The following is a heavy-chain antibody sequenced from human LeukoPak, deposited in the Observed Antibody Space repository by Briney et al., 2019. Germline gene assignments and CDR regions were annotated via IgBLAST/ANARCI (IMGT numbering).Heavy chain of an antibody. V-gene: IGHV4-34*01. J-gene: IGHJ5*02. CDR1: GGSFSGYY. Sequence: SETLSLTYAVYGGSFSGYYWSWIRQSPGKGLEWIGEINHSGNTNYNPSLKSRVTISVDTSKNQFSLKLSSVTAADTAVYYCAGHLHDYVWGSYEFDPWGQGTLVTVSS. CDR2: INHSGNT. CDR3: AGHLHDYVWGSYEFDP. D-gene: IGHD3-16*01.